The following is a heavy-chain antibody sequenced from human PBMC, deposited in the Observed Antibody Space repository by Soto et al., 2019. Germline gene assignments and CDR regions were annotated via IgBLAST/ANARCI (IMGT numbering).Heavy chain of an antibody. CDR2: ISPGSRYP. CDR1: GFTFGDSY. Sequence: GGSLRLSCAVSGFTFGDSYMSWIRQAPGKGLEWLSYISPGSRYPAYADSVKGRFTISRDNAKRSLYLQMMSLTAEDTAIYYCVRGGGGGLFDPWGQGTMVSVSS. CDR3: VRGGGGGLFDP. J-gene: IGHJ5*02. D-gene: IGHD2-15*01. V-gene: IGHV3-11*06.